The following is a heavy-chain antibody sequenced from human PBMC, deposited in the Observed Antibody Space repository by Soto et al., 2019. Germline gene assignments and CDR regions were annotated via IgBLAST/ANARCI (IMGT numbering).Heavy chain of an antibody. V-gene: IGHV3-23*01. CDR3: AKVRRFGELRSLY. CDR2: IGVSGDTT. CDR1: GFTFSSYA. D-gene: IGHD3-10*01. J-gene: IGHJ4*02. Sequence: EVQLLESGGGLVQPGGSLRLSCAASGFTFSSYAMSWVRQAPGKGLEWVSAIGVSGDTTYSADSVKGRFTISRDNSKNPLYLQMGSLRAEETAVYYCAKVRRFGELRSLYWGQGTLVTVSS.